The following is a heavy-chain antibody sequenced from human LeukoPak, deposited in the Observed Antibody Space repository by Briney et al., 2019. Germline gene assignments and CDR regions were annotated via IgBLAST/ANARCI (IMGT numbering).Heavy chain of an antibody. Sequence: GGSLRLSCAASGFTFSRYDMHWVRQAEGKGLEWVSGIVTAGDTYYPGSVKGRFTVSRENAKNSLYLQMNSLRAEDTAVYYCARDLGTNDAFDIWGQGTMLTVSS. D-gene: IGHD7-27*01. V-gene: IGHV3-13*01. J-gene: IGHJ3*02. CDR2: IVTAGDT. CDR3: ARDLGTNDAFDI. CDR1: GFTFSRYD.